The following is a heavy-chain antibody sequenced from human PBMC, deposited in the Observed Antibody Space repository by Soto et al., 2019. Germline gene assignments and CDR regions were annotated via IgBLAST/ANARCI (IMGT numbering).Heavy chain of an antibody. D-gene: IGHD1-26*01. CDR1: GFTFSSYS. CDR3: ARGGSINWFEP. CDR2: TSSGRTI. J-gene: IGHJ5*02. V-gene: IGHV3-48*02. Sequence: EVQLVESGGGLVQPGGSLRLYCAVSGFTFSSYSMNWVRQAPGKGLEWVSYTSSGRTIYYADSVKGRFTISRDDDKNALYLQINRLRDGYTAVYYFARGGSINWFEPWGQGTRVTISA.